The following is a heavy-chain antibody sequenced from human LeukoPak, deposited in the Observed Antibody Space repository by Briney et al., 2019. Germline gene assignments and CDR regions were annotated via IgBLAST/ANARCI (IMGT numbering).Heavy chain of an antibody. Sequence: PGGSLRLSCAASGFTFNTYTMNWVRQAPGKGLEWVANIKQDGSEKYYVDSVKGRFTISRDNAKNSLYLQMNSLRAEDTAVYYCARDPAVVTLYAFDIWGQGTMVTVSS. V-gene: IGHV3-7*03. CDR2: IKQDGSEK. J-gene: IGHJ3*02. CDR3: ARDPAVVTLYAFDI. D-gene: IGHD4-23*01. CDR1: GFTFNTYT.